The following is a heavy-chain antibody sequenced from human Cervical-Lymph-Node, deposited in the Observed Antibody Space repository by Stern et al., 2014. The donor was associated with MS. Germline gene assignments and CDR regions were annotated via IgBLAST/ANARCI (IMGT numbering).Heavy chain of an antibody. Sequence: QLVQSGAEVKKPGASVKVSCKASGYTFTSYDINWVRQATGQGLEWMGWMNPNRGNTGYAQKFQGRVTMTRNSSISTAYMELSSLRSEDTAVYYGARGHLIVGATLAGMDVWGQGTTVTVSS. D-gene: IGHD1-26*01. CDR1: GYTFTSYD. V-gene: IGHV1-8*01. CDR3: ARGHLIVGATLAGMDV. J-gene: IGHJ6*02. CDR2: MNPNRGNT.